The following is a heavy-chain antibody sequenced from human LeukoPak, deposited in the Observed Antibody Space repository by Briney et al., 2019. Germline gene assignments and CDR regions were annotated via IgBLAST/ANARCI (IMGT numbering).Heavy chain of an antibody. Sequence: PSETLSLTCTVSGGSISSYYWSWIRQPPGKGLEWIGYIYYSGSTNYNPSLKSRVTISVDTSKNQFSLKLSSVTAADTAVYYCARQTRGGNWFDPWGQGTLVTVSS. CDR3: ARQTRGGNWFDP. CDR1: GGSISSYY. CDR2: IYYSGST. D-gene: IGHD3-10*01. V-gene: IGHV4-59*08. J-gene: IGHJ5*02.